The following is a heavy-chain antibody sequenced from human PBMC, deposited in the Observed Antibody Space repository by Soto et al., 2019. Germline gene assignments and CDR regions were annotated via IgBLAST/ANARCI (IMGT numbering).Heavy chain of an antibody. D-gene: IGHD3-3*01. V-gene: IGHV4-59*01. CDR2: IYYSGST. Sequence: SETLSLTCTVSGGSISSYYWSWIRQPPGKGLEWIGYIYYSGSTNYNPSLKSRVTISVDTSKNQFSLKLSSVTAADTAVYYCARDRVVTIFGVVSPDDMDVWGQGTTVTVSS. CDR3: ARDRVVTIFGVVSPDDMDV. J-gene: IGHJ6*02. CDR1: GGSISSYY.